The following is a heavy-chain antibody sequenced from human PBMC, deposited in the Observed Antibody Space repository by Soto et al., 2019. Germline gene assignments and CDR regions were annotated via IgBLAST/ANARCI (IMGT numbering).Heavy chain of an antibody. J-gene: IGHJ6*02. CDR3: ARDHIVVVPAALQSLPYYYYYGMDV. V-gene: IGHV4-31*03. CDR1: GGSISSGGYY. D-gene: IGHD2-2*01. CDR2: IYYSGST. Sequence: PSETLSLTCTVSGGSISSGGYYWSWIRQHPGKGLEWIGYIYYSGSTYYNPSLKSRVTISVDTSKNQFSLKLSSVTAADTAVYYCARDHIVVVPAALQSLPYYYYYGMDVWGQGTTVTVSS.